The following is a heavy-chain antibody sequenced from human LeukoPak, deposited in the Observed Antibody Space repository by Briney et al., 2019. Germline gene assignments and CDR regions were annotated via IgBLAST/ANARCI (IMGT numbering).Heavy chain of an antibody. CDR1: GFTFSSYA. CDR2: ISSNGGST. D-gene: IGHD6-19*01. J-gene: IGHJ4*02. V-gene: IGHV3-64D*09. Sequence: GGSLRLSCSASGFTFSSYAMHWVRQAPGKGLEYVSAISSNGGSTHYADSVKGRFTISRDNFKNTLYLQMSSLRTEDTAVYYCVKDPTVAGFDYWGQGTLVTVSS. CDR3: VKDPTVAGFDY.